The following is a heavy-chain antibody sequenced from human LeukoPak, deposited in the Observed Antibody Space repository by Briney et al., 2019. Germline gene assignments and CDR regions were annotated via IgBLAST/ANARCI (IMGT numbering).Heavy chain of an antibody. D-gene: IGHD2-2*01. Sequence: GGSLRLSCAASEFTFSSYSMHWVRQAPGKGLVWVSHINSDGSWTGYADSVKGRFTISKDNAKNTVYLQMNNLRAEDTAVYYCVSFYETNWGRGTLVTVSS. CDR3: VSFYETN. V-gene: IGHV3-74*01. CDR1: EFTFSSYS. CDR2: INSDGSWT. J-gene: IGHJ4*02.